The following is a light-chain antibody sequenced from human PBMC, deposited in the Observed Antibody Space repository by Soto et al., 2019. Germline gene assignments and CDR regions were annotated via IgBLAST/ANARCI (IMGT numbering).Light chain of an antibody. CDR2: DAS. V-gene: IGKV3-11*01. CDR1: QSISSY. J-gene: IGKJ4*01. CDR3: QQRFNWPIT. Sequence: EIVLTQTPATLSLSPGEGATLSCRASQSISSYLAWYQQKPGQAPRLLIYDASHRATGIPARFSGSESGTDFTLTISSLEPEDFAVYYCQQRFNWPITFGGGTKVE.